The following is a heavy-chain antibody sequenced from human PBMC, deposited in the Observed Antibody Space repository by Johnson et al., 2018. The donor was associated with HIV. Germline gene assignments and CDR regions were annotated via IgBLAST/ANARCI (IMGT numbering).Heavy chain of an antibody. CDR2: INSDGSST. CDR1: GFTFSRYW. V-gene: IGHV3-74*01. Sequence: VQLVESGGGLVQPGGSLRLSCAASGFTFSRYWMHWVRQAPGKGLVWVSRINSDGSSTSYADSVKGRFTISRDNAKNTLYLQMNSLRAEDTAVYYCARDRATIFGVDDAFDIWGQGTMVTVSS. D-gene: IGHD3-3*01. CDR3: ARDRATIFGVDDAFDI. J-gene: IGHJ3*02.